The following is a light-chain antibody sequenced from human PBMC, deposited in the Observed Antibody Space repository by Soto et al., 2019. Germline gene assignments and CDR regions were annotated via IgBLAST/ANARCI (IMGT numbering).Light chain of an antibody. J-gene: IGLJ1*01. CDR1: SSHVGGYNY. V-gene: IGLV2-14*01. CDR2: DVS. Sequence: QSALTQPASVSGSPGQSITISCTGTSSHVGGYNYVSWYQQHPGKAPKLMIYDVSNRPSGVSNRFSGSKSGNTASLTISGLQAEDEADYYCSSYTSSRGVFGTGTKLTVL. CDR3: SSYTSSRGV.